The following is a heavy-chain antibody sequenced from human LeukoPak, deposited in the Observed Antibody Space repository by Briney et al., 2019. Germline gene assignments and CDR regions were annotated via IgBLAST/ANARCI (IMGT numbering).Heavy chain of an antibody. V-gene: IGHV3-13*01. D-gene: IGHD2-2*01. CDR1: GFTFTKYD. J-gene: IGHJ4*02. Sequence: PGGSLRLSCVASGFTFTKYDMRWVRQPPGKSLQWVSSIETSGDAYSLDSVKGRFTISREDATNSLHLQMSSLRAEDTAVYYCAKGAAYSTTGRPYYFDYWGQGILVTVSS. CDR2: IETSGDA. CDR3: AKGAAYSTTGRPYYFDY.